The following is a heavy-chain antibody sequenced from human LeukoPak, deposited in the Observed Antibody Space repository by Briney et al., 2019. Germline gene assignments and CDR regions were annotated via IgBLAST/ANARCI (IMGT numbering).Heavy chain of an antibody. V-gene: IGHV3-33*01. Sequence: GRSLRLSCAASGFTFSSYGMHWVRQAPGKGLEWVAVIWYDGSNKYYADSVKGRFTISRDNSKNTLYLQMNSLRAEDTAVYYCAREGNSSSWYHRWFDPWGQGTLVTVSS. J-gene: IGHJ5*02. D-gene: IGHD6-13*01. CDR2: IWYDGSNK. CDR3: AREGNSSSWYHRWFDP. CDR1: GFTFSSYG.